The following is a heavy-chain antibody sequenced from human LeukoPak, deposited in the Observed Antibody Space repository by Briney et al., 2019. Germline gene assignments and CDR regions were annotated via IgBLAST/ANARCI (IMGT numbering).Heavy chain of an antibody. CDR2: IYYSGST. CDR1: GGSIRSSGYY. D-gene: IGHD3-3*01. V-gene: IGHV4-39*07. CDR3: ARDVVGVVLGVADYYYGMDV. Sequence: SETLSLTCTVSGGSIRSSGYYWGWIRQPPGKGLEWIGSIYYSGSTYYNPSLKSRVTISVDTSKNQFSLKLSSVTAADTAVYYCARDVVGVVLGVADYYYGMDVWGQGTTVTVSS. J-gene: IGHJ6*02.